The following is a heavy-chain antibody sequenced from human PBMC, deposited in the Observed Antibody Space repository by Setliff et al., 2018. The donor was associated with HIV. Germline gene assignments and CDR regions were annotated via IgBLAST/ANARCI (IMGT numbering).Heavy chain of an antibody. CDR3: ARGSHGTSWTDY. V-gene: IGHV4-39*07. Sequence: SETLSLTCTVSGGSISSTNHYWGWIRQTPGKGLEWIGSIYYSGTTYYNPSLKSRVTMSVDTSTSRLSLKVHSVTAADTAMYYCARGSHGTSWTDYWGQGTLVTVSS. CDR2: IYYSGTT. D-gene: IGHD6-13*01. CDR1: GGSISSTNHY. J-gene: IGHJ4*02.